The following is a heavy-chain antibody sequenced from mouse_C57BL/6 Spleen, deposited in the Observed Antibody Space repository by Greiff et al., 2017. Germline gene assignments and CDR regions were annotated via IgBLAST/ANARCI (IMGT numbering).Heavy chain of an antibody. Sequence: VQVVESGAELARPGASVKLSCKASGYTFTSYGISWVKQRTGQGLEWIGEIYPRSGNTYYNEKFKGKATLTADKSSSTAYMELRSLTSEDSAVYFCARGGDYDEGYAMDYWGQGTSVTVSS. CDR2: IYPRSGNT. V-gene: IGHV1-81*01. CDR3: ARGGDYDEGYAMDY. J-gene: IGHJ4*01. D-gene: IGHD2-4*01. CDR1: GYTFTSYG.